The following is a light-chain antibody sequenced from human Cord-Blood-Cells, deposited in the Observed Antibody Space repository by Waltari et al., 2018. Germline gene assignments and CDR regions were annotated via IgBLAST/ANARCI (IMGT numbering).Light chain of an antibody. V-gene: IGLV2-23*01. CDR3: CSYAGSSTYV. CDR1: SSDVGSYNR. Sequence: QSALTQPASVSGSPGQSITISCTGTSSDVGSYNRVPWYQQPPGKAPKLMIYEGSKRPSGVSNRFSGSKSGNTASLTISGLQAEDEADYYCCSYAGSSTYVFGTGTKVTVL. J-gene: IGLJ1*01. CDR2: EGS.